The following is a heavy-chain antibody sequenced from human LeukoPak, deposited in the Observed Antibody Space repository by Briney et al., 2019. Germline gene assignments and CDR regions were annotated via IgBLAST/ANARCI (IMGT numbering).Heavy chain of an antibody. CDR1: GFTFDDYT. CDR3: AKESDGYNSPNFDY. Sequence: PGGSLRLSCAASGFTFDDYTMHWVRQAPGKGLEWVSLISWDGGSTYYADSVKGRFTISRDNSKSSLYLQMNSLRTEDTALYYCAKESDGYNSPNFDYWGQGTLVTVSS. CDR2: ISWDGGST. D-gene: IGHD5-24*01. J-gene: IGHJ4*02. V-gene: IGHV3-43*01.